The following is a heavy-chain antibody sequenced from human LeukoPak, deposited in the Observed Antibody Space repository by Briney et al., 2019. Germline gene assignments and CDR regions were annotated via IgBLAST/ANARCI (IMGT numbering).Heavy chain of an antibody. V-gene: IGHV1-46*01. J-gene: IGHJ3*02. CDR2: INPSGGST. CDR3: ARESSAII. Sequence: ASVKVSCKASGGTFSSYAISWVRQAPGQGLEWMGIINPSGGSTSYAQKFQGRVTMTRDTSTSTVYMELRSLRSEDTAVYYCARESSAIIWGQGTMVTVSS. CDR1: GGTFSSYA.